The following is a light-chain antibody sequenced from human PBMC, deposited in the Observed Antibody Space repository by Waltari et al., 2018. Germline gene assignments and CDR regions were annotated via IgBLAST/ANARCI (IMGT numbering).Light chain of an antibody. J-gene: IGLJ3*02. CDR3: APCDGRLNGWV. Sequence: QSVVTQPPSVSGTPGQRVTISCSGSISNIGSHFVTWYQHVPGTAPKLLIYRDSQRLSGFPDRVSRATPGASPSLAISGLLSEDEADYSCAPCDGRLNGWVFGGVTNLTVL. V-gene: IGLV1-44*01. CDR2: RDS. CDR1: ISNIGSHF.